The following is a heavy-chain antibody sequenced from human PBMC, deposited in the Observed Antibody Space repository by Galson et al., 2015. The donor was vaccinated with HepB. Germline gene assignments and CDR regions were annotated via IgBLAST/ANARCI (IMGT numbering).Heavy chain of an antibody. D-gene: IGHD3-3*01. CDR2: IKQDGSEK. CDR1: GFTFSSYW. CDR3: ARDGSDFWSGYLGPNDY. Sequence: SLRLSCAASGFTFSSYWMSWVRQAPGKGLEWVANIKQDGSEKYYVDSVKGRFTISRDNAKNSLYLQMNSLRAEDTAVYYCARDGSDFWSGYLGPNDYWGQGTLVTVSS. J-gene: IGHJ4*02. V-gene: IGHV3-7*03.